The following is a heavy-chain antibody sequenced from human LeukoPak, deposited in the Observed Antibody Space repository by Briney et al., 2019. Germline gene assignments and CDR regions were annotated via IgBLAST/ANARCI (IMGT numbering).Heavy chain of an antibody. CDR3: ARARYNWNSVWFDP. D-gene: IGHD1-7*01. CDR1: GFTVSSNY. J-gene: IGHJ5*02. CDR2: IYSGGST. Sequence: GGSLRLSCAASGFTVSSNYTSWVRQAPGKGLEWVSVIYSGGSTYYADSVKGRFTISRDNSKNTLYLQMNSLRAEDTAVYYCARARYNWNSVWFDPWGQGTLVTVPS. V-gene: IGHV3-53*01.